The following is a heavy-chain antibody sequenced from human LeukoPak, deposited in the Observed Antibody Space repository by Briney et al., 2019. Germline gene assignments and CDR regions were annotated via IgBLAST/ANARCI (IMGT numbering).Heavy chain of an antibody. CDR1: GFTFSSYG. V-gene: IGHV3-30*03. D-gene: IGHD3-22*01. CDR3: ARESGLLGDY. CDR2: ISYDGTNK. J-gene: IGHJ4*02. Sequence: GGSLRLSCAASGFTFSSYGMHWVRQAPGKGLEWVALISYDGTNKYYAGSVKGRFTISRDNSKNTLYLQMNSLRAEDTAMYYCARESGLLGDYWGQGTLVTVSS.